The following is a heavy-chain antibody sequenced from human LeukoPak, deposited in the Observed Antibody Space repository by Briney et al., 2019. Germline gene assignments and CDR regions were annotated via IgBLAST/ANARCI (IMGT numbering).Heavy chain of an antibody. Sequence: GASVKVSCKASGYTFTSYYMHWVRQAPGQGLEWMGIINPSGGSTSYAQKFQGRVTMTRDTSTSTVYMELSSLRSEDTAVYYCERDPYGPRTGYYYYMDVWGKGTTVTVSS. CDR1: GYTFTSYY. CDR2: INPSGGST. V-gene: IGHV1-46*01. D-gene: IGHD3-10*01. CDR3: ERDPYGPRTGYYYYMDV. J-gene: IGHJ6*03.